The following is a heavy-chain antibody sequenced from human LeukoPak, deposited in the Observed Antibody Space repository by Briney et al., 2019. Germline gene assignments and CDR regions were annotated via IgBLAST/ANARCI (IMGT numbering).Heavy chain of an antibody. D-gene: IGHD3-22*01. Sequence: GGSLRLSCAASGFSFSSYWMSWVRQAPGKGLEWVANIKQDGSEKHYVDSVRGRFTISRDNAKISLFLQMNGLRAEDTAVYYCARDYYDSSGYYYLPDYWGQGTLVTVSS. CDR1: GFSFSSYW. CDR2: IKQDGSEK. V-gene: IGHV3-7*01. J-gene: IGHJ4*02. CDR3: ARDYYDSSGYYYLPDY.